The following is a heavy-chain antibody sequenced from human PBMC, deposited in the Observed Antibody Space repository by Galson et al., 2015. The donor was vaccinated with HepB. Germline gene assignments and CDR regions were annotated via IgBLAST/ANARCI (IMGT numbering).Heavy chain of an antibody. CDR1: GGTFSSYA. CDR2: IIPIFGTA. CDR3: ARAHYDYVWGSYRPPTYYFDY. V-gene: IGHV1-69*13. D-gene: IGHD3-16*02. Sequence: SVKVSCKASGGTFSSYAISWVRQAPGQGLEWMGGIIPIFGTANYAQKFQGRVTITADESTSTAYMELSSLRSEDTAVYYCARAHYDYVWGSYRPPTYYFDYWGQGTLVTVSS. J-gene: IGHJ4*02.